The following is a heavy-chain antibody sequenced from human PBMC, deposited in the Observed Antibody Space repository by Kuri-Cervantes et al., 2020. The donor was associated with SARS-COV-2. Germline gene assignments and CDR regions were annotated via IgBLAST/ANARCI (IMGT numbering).Heavy chain of an antibody. J-gene: IGHJ3*02. Sequence: GESLKISCAASGFTFSSYGMHWVRQAPGKGLEWVAVISYDANNEYYTDSVKGRFTISRDNSKKTLYLQMNNLRPEDTAVYYCAKESWVVTAIRGGFDIWGQGTMVTVSS. V-gene: IGHV3-30*18. D-gene: IGHD2-21*02. CDR1: GFTFSSYG. CDR2: ISYDANNE. CDR3: AKESWVVTAIRGGFDI.